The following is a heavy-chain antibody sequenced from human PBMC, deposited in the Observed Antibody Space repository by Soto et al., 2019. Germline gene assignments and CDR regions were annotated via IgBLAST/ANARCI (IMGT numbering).Heavy chain of an antibody. CDR3: AKKGSSGYPGDY. CDR2: ISYDGSNK. D-gene: IGHD3-22*01. J-gene: IGHJ4*02. CDR1: GFTFSSYG. Sequence: PGGSLRLSCAASGFTFSSYGMHWVRQAPGKGLEWVAVISYDGSNKYYADSVKGRFTISRDNSKNTLYLQMNSLRAEDTAVYYCAKKGSSGYPGDYWGQGPLVTVSS. V-gene: IGHV3-30*18.